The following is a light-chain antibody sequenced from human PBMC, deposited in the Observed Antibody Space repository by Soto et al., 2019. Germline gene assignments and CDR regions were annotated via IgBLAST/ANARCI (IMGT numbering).Light chain of an antibody. J-gene: IGKJ3*01. CDR2: EVF. CDR1: QSLLFSDAKTY. V-gene: IGKV2D-29*01. Sequence: DLVMTQTPLSLSVTPGQPASISCKSSQSLLFSDAKTYLYWYLQRPGQPPQLLISEVFNRFSGVPDRFSGSGSGTDFTLTISWVEAEDVGIYYCMQSIQLPPTFGPGTKVDIK. CDR3: MQSIQLPPT.